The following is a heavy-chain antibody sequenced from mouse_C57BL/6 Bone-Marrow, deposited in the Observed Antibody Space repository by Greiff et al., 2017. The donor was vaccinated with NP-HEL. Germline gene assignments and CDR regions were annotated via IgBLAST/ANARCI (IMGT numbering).Heavy chain of an antibody. J-gene: IGHJ4*01. CDR3: GYGYDENAMDY. V-gene: IGHV14-3*01. CDR1: GFNIKNTY. Sequence: EVQLQQSVAELVRPGASVKLSCTASGFNIKNTYMHWVKQRPEQGLEWIGRIEPANGNTKYAPKFQGKATITADTSSTTAYLQLSSLTSEDTAIYYCGYGYDENAMDYWGQGTSVTVSS. CDR2: IEPANGNT. D-gene: IGHD2-2*01.